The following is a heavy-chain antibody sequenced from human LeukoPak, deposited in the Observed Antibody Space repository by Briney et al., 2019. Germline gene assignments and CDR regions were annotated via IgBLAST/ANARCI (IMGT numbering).Heavy chain of an antibody. CDR2: ISAYNGDT. V-gene: IGHV1-18*01. D-gene: IGHD3-22*01. J-gene: IGHJ3*02. CDR3: ARAAYYFDSSAAFDI. Sequence: ASVKVSCKASGYTFTSYAMHWVRQAPGQRLEWMGWISAYNGDTNYAQKLHGRVTMTTDTSTSTSYMELRSLRSDDTAVYYCARAAYYFDSSAAFDIWGQGTMVTVSS. CDR1: GYTFTSYA.